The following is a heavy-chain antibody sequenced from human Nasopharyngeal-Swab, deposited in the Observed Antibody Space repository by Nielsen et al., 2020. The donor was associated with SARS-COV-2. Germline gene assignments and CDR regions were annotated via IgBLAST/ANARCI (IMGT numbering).Heavy chain of an antibody. CDR2: IYYSGDT. CDR1: GVFISRGGAY. CDR3: ARTLYDIVTDQYEGYDT. V-gene: IGHV4-30-4*08. J-gene: IGHJ5*02. D-gene: IGHD3-9*01. Sequence: LRLSCAVSGVFISRGGAYWSWLRQPPGKGLEWIGYIYYSGDTDYNPALQSRPSISADTSRNQFSLKLTSVTAADTAVYYCARTLYDIVTDQYEGYDTWGPGILVTVSS.